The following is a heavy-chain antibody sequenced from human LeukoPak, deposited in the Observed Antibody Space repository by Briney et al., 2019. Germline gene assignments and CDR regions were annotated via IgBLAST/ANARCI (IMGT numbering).Heavy chain of an antibody. Sequence: GGSLRPSCAASGFSFSSYAMSGVRQAPGKGLECGLAISGSGGSTYYADSVKGRFTISRDNAKNSLYLQMNSLRAEDTAVYYCARDPQQLVLDIDYWGQGTLVTVSS. CDR2: ISGSGGST. J-gene: IGHJ4*02. V-gene: IGHV3-23*01. D-gene: IGHD6-13*01. CDR1: GFSFSSYA. CDR3: ARDPQQLVLDIDY.